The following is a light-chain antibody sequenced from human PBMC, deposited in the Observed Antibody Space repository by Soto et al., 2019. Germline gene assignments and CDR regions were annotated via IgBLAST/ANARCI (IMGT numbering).Light chain of an antibody. V-gene: IGLV3-1*01. CDR1: DLGKKY. CDR2: QDN. J-gene: IGLJ3*02. Sequence: SYELTQPPSVSVSPGQTASITCSGDDLGKKYVRWHQQKPGQSPVVAIYQDNKRPSGIPERISGSNSGNTATLIISGTQTMDEADYYCQAWDSNTVVFGGGTKLTVL. CDR3: QAWDSNTVV.